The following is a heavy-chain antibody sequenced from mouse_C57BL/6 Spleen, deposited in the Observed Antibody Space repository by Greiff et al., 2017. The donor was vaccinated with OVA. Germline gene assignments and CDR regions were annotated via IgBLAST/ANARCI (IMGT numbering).Heavy chain of an antibody. CDR1: GYTFTSYG. Sequence: QVQLQQSGAELARPGASVKLSCEASGYTFTSYGISWVKQRTGQGLEWIGEIYPRSGNTYYNEKFKGKATLTADKSSSTAYMELRSLTSEDSAVYFCARQLSYYAMDYWGQGTTVTVSS. D-gene: IGHD3-3*01. CDR3: ARQLSYYAMDY. V-gene: IGHV1-81*01. CDR2: IYPRSGNT. J-gene: IGHJ4*01.